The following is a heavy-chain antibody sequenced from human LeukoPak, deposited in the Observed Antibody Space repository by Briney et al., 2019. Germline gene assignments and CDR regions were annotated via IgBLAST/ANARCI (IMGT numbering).Heavy chain of an antibody. D-gene: IGHD3-22*01. CDR3: ASSGYYDRWFDP. V-gene: IGHV3-11*06. CDR2: ISGGGSYT. Sequence: PGGSLRLSCAASGFTFNDYYMSWIRQAPGKGLEWVSYISGGGSYTNYADSVKGRFTISRDNAKNSLYLQMNSLRAEDTAVYYCASSGYYDRWFDPWGQGTLATVSS. J-gene: IGHJ5*02. CDR1: GFTFNDYY.